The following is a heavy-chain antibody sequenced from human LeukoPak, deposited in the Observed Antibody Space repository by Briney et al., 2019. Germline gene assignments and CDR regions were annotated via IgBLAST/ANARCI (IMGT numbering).Heavy chain of an antibody. CDR1: GFTFTRYW. J-gene: IGHJ4*02. CDR3: VRGGDGSTDY. V-gene: IGHV3-74*01. Sequence: GGSLRLSCAASGFTFTRYWMHWVRQGPGKGLVWLSFSNNDGSFATYADSVKGRFTISRDSAQNTVYLQMNSLRAEDSAVYYCVRGGDGSTDYWGPGTLVTVSS. D-gene: IGHD3-10*01. CDR2: SNNDGSFA.